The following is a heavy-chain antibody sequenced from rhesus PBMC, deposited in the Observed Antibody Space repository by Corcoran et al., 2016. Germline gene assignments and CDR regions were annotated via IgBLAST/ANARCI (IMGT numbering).Heavy chain of an antibody. CDR3: TTEGSRDPEYFEF. J-gene: IGHJ1*01. D-gene: IGHD4-29*01. CDR2: IRNKAKGGTA. CDR1: GFTFSDHY. Sequence: EMQLVESGGGLVQPGGSLRLSCAASGFTFSDHYMEWFRQATGRGPEWVGFIRNKAKGGTAEYAASVKGRFTISRDDSKNVTYLQMNSLKTEDTAVYYCTTEGSRDPEYFEFWGQGALVTVSS. V-gene: IGHV3S22*01.